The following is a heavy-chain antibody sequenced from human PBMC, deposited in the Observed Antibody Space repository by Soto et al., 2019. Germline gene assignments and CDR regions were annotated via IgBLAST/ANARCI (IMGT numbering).Heavy chain of an antibody. J-gene: IGHJ4*02. D-gene: IGHD3-9*01. V-gene: IGHV4-34*01. Sequence: SETLSLTCAVYGGSFSGYYWSWIRQPPGKGLEWIGEINHSGSTNYNPSLKSRVTISVDTSKNQFSLKLSSVTAADTAVYYCARLIRYFDWLLLYYFDYWGQGTLVTVSS. CDR1: GGSFSGYY. CDR2: INHSGST. CDR3: ARLIRYFDWLLLYYFDY.